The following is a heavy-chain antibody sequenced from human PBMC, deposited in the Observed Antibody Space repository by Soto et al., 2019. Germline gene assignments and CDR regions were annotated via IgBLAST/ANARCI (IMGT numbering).Heavy chain of an antibody. CDR1: GFAFSDYY. V-gene: IGHV3-11*01. J-gene: IGHJ4*02. Sequence: GGSLRLSCAASGFAFSDYYMSWIRRAPGKGLEWVSYISSSGDIIYYADSVKGRFTISRDNAKNSLYLQMNSLRAEDTAVYYCARDLGYYDSSGYFDYWGQGTLVTVSS. D-gene: IGHD3-22*01. CDR3: ARDLGYYDSSGYFDY. CDR2: ISSSGDII.